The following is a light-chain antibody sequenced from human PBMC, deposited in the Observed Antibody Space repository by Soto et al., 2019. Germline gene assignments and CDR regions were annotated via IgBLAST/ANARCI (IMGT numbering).Light chain of an antibody. J-gene: IGLJ2*01. CDR3: CSYTSSNTLV. V-gene: IGLV2-23*02. Sequence: QSVLTQPASVSGSPGQSITISCTGASSDIWSYDLVSWYQQNPGKTPRLIIYEVNKRPWGVSNRFSGSKSGNMASLTISGLQAEDEADYYCCSYTSSNTLVFGGGTKLTVL. CDR2: EVN. CDR1: SSDIWSYDL.